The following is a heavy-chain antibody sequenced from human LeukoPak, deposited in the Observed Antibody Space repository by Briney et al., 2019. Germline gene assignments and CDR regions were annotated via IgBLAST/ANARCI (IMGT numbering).Heavy chain of an antibody. CDR1: GFTFTSFG. J-gene: IGHJ3*02. V-gene: IGHV1-18*01. CDR3: ARRSGYDRRAGTLDI. D-gene: IGHD5-12*01. CDR2: ISGYNGDT. Sequence: GASVKVSCKASGFTFTSFGFSWVRQAPGQGLEWVGWISGYNGDTSHDQKFQGRVTISTDTSTNTAYMDLRSLTSDDTAVYYCARRSGYDRRAGTLDIWGQATMVTVSS.